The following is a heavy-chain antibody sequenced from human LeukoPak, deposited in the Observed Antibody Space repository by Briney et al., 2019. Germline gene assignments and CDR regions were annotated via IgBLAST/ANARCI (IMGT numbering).Heavy chain of an antibody. J-gene: IGHJ4*02. V-gene: IGHV4-31*03. D-gene: IGHD3-10*01. CDR2: IYYSGST. CDR1: DGSIGSDGYY. CDR3: ARGRYCGFSGDY. Sequence: PSETLSLTCTVSDGSIGSDGYYWNWIRQHPGKGLEWIGYIYYSGSTSYNPSLKSRLTISVDTSKNQFSLRLSSVTAADTAVYYCARGRYCGFSGDYWGQGTLVTVSS.